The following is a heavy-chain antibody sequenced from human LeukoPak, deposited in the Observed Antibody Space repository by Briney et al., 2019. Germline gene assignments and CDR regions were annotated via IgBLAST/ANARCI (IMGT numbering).Heavy chain of an antibody. CDR1: GFTFSSYG. J-gene: IGHJ4*02. CDR2: IWYDGSNK. Sequence: GGSLRLSCAASGFTFSSYGMHWVRQAPGKGLEWVAVIWYDGSNKYYADSVKGRFTISRDNSKNTLYLQMSSLRAEDTGIYYCAKGGHYSFFDYWGQGTLVTVSS. CDR3: AKGGHYSFFDY. D-gene: IGHD4-11*01. V-gene: IGHV3-33*06.